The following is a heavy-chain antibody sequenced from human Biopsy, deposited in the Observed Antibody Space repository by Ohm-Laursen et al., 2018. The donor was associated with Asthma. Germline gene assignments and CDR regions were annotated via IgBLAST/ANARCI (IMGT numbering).Heavy chain of an antibody. V-gene: IGHV1-69*05. CDR1: GGTFSNFA. J-gene: IGHJ6*02. CDR2: IMTVFGAT. CDR3: ARCQVGYSSGWSLLLKKIYYSGMDV. D-gene: IGHD6-19*01. Sequence: AASVKVSCKAPGGTFSNFAISWVRQAPGQGLEWLGGIMTVFGATNYAQKFQGRVTITRDTSASTAYMEVTSLRSEDTAIYYCARCQVGYSSGWSLLLKKIYYSGMDVWGQGTAVTVSS.